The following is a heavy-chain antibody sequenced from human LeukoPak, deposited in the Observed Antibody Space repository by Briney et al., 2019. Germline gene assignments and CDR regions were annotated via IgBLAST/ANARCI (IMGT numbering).Heavy chain of an antibody. CDR1: GFAFSTYG. Sequence: GGSLRLSCAASGFAFSTYGMQWVRQAPGKGLEWVAVISDDGSNKYYGDSVKGRFTISRDNPKNTLYLQMNSLRAEDTAIYYCTKGDGRTFGGKPDYWGQGTLVTVSS. CDR2: ISDDGSNK. CDR3: TKGDGRTFGGKPDY. J-gene: IGHJ4*02. V-gene: IGHV3-30*18. D-gene: IGHD4-23*01.